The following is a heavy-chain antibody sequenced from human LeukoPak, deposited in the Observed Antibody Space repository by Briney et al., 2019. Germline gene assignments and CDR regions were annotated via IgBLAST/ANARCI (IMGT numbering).Heavy chain of an antibody. J-gene: IGHJ4*02. Sequence: GGSLRLSCAASGFTVSSNFMSWVRQAPGKGLEWVSAISGSGGSTYYADSVKGRFTISRDNSKNTLYLQMNSLRAEDTAVYYCAKNVWGSYRSNYYFDYWGQGTLVTVSS. CDR1: GFTVSSNF. CDR3: AKNVWGSYRSNYYFDY. V-gene: IGHV3-23*01. CDR2: ISGSGGST. D-gene: IGHD3-16*02.